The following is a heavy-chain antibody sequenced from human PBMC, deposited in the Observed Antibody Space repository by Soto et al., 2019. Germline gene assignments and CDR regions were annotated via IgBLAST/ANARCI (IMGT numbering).Heavy chain of an antibody. D-gene: IGHD3-9*01. CDR2: INHSGST. CDR1: GGSFSGYY. Sequence: SETLSLTYAVYGGSFSGYYWSWIRQPPGKGLEWIGEINHSGSTNYNPSLKSRVTISVDTSKNQFSLKLSSVTAADTAVYYCARGFDWDNWFDPWGQGTLVTAPQ. J-gene: IGHJ5*02. V-gene: IGHV4-34*01. CDR3: ARGFDWDNWFDP.